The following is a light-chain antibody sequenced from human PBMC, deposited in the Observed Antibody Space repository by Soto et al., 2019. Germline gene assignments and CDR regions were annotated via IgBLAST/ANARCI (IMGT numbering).Light chain of an antibody. Sequence: EIVLTQSPATLSLSPGERATLSCRASQSVSSYLAWYQQKPGQAPRLLISDASNRATGIPARFSGSGSGTDFTLTISSLETEDFAVYYCQQRSNWPITFGQGTRLEIK. CDR2: DAS. CDR3: QQRSNWPIT. V-gene: IGKV3-11*01. J-gene: IGKJ5*01. CDR1: QSVSSY.